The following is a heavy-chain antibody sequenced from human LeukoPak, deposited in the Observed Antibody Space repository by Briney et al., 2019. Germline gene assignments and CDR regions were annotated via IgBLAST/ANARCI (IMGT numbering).Heavy chain of an antibody. V-gene: IGHV1-46*01. D-gene: IGHD1-26*01. CDR1: GHSFTTYY. Sequence: GASVKVSCKASGHSFTTYYIHWVGKAPGQGLEWMGIINPSRGTTTYTAKFQGRVTMTRDTSTSTLYIELSSLRSDDTAVYFCAGSAFIVCVDGLDIWGQGTTVTVS. CDR2: INPSRGTT. CDR3: AGSAFIVCVDGLDI. J-gene: IGHJ6*02.